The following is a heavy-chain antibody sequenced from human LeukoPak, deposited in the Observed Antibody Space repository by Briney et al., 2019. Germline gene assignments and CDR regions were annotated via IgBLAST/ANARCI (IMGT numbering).Heavy chain of an antibody. Sequence: GGSLRLSCAASGFTFSSYAMNWVRQAPGKGLEWVSAISGSGGSTYYADSVKGRFTISRDNSKNTLYLQMNSLRAEDTAVYYCAKTGYYYDSSGYLLSDYWGQGTLVTVSS. V-gene: IGHV3-23*01. CDR1: GFTFSSYA. D-gene: IGHD3-22*01. CDR3: AKTGYYYDSSGYLLSDY. J-gene: IGHJ4*02. CDR2: ISGSGGST.